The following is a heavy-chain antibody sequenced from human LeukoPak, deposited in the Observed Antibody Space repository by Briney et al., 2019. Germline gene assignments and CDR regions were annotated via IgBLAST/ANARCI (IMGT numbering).Heavy chain of an antibody. J-gene: IGHJ4*02. Sequence: ASVKVSCKASGYTFTSYGISWVRQAPGQGLEWMGWISAYNGNTNYAQKLQGRVTMTTDTSTSTAYMELRSLRSDDTAVYYCARSWARDDFWSGYPDYWGQGTLVTVSS. V-gene: IGHV1-18*01. CDR1: GYTFTSYG. CDR2: ISAYNGNT. D-gene: IGHD3-3*01. CDR3: ARSWARDDFWSGYPDY.